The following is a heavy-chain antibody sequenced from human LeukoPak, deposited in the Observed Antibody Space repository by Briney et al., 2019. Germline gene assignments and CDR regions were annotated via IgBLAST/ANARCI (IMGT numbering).Heavy chain of an antibody. CDR3: ARGFVSGDFALEF. Sequence: GASVKVSCKTSGYTFTSHSMHWVRQAPGQGPEWMGLINPNTGGTKYAQNFQGRVTLTRDTSITTVYMELSRLRSDDTATYYCARGFVSGDFALEFWGQGTLVTV. CDR1: GYTFTSHS. CDR2: INPNTGGT. J-gene: IGHJ4*02. V-gene: IGHV1-2*02. D-gene: IGHD4-17*01.